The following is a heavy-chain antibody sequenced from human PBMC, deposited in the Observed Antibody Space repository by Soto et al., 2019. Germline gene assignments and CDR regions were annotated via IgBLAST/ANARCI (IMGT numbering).Heavy chain of an antibody. D-gene: IGHD3-9*01. V-gene: IGHV3-64D*08. J-gene: IGHJ5*02. CDR3: VKDSGNYDIDGAAPPPWFDP. Sequence: GGSLRLSCSASGFTFSSYAMHWVRQAPGKGLEYVSAISSNGGSTYYADSVKGRFTISRDNSKNTLYLQMSSLRAEDTAVYYCVKDSGNYDIDGAAPPPWFDPWGQGTLVTVSS. CDR1: GFTFSSYA. CDR2: ISSNGGST.